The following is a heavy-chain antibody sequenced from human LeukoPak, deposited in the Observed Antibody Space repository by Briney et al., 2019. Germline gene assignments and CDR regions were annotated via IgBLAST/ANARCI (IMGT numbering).Heavy chain of an antibody. CDR2: IYYSGST. D-gene: IGHD3-22*01. Sequence: SETLSLTCTVSGGSISSSSYYWGWIRQPPGKGLEWIGSIYYSGSTYYNPSLKSQVTISVDTSKNQFSLKLSSVTAADTAVYYCASYTYYYDSSEFDPWGQGTLVTVSS. J-gene: IGHJ5*02. V-gene: IGHV4-39*07. CDR1: GGSISSSSYY. CDR3: ASYTYYYDSSEFDP.